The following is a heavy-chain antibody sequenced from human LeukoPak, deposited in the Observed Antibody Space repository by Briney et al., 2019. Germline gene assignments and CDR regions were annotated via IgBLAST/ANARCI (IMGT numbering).Heavy chain of an antibody. CDR2: ISGSGGST. Sequence: SGGSLRLSCAASGFTFSSYAMSWVRQAPGKGLEWVSAISGSGGSTYYADSVKGRFTISRDNSKNTLYLQMNSLRAEDTAVYYCAKGGYSSSWYHLYNWFDPWGQGTLVTVSS. D-gene: IGHD6-13*01. CDR3: AKGGYSSSWYHLYNWFDP. V-gene: IGHV3-23*01. CDR1: GFTFSSYA. J-gene: IGHJ5*02.